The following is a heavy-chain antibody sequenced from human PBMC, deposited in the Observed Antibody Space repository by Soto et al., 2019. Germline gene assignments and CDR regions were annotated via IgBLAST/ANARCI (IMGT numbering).Heavy chain of an antibody. CDR1: GFAFTDAW. V-gene: IGHV3-15*07. D-gene: IGHD7-27*01. J-gene: IGHJ4*02. CDR2: IKSNAQGGTA. Sequence: EVKMVESGGGLVEPGGSLRLSCAASGFAFTDAWMNWVRQAPGKGLEWVGRIKSNAQGGTADYAAPVKGRFIMSRDDSKSTLYLQMYGLQTEDTGIYYCTRRPKLGEAGVGPRDYWGRGTLVAVSS. CDR3: TRRPKLGEAGVGPRDY.